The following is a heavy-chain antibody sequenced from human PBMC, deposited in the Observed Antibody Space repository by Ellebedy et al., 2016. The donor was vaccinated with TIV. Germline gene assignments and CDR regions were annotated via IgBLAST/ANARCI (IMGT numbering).Heavy chain of an antibody. Sequence: ASVKVSCKASGYTFTGYPINGVRQAPGQGLEWLGWSNMNTGNPTYAQGFTGRFVFSLDTSVSTAYLQISSLKAEDTAVYYCARDSRYNWNDWDFYHIDVWGKGTTVTVSS. V-gene: IGHV7-4-1*02. CDR3: ARDSRYNWNDWDFYHIDV. J-gene: IGHJ6*03. CDR1: GYTFTGYP. CDR2: SNMNTGNP. D-gene: IGHD1-1*01.